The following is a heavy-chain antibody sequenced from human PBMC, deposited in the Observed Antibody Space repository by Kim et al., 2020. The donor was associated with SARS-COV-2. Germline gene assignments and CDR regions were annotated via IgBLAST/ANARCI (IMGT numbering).Heavy chain of an antibody. V-gene: IGHV3-23*01. CDR3: ATRSVSAPR. Sequence: GGGTDYAKSVTGRFSVSRDKSKKTLFLQSNGLRAEDTAVYYCATRSVSAPRWGQGTLVTVSS. J-gene: IGHJ4*02. CDR2: GGGT. D-gene: IGHD6-19*01.